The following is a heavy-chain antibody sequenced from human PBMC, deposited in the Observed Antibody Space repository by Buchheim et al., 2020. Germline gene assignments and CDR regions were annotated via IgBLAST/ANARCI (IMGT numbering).Heavy chain of an antibody. Sequence: QVQLVESGGGVVQPGRSLRLSCAASGFTFSSYGMHWVRQAPGKGLEWVAVISYDGSNKYYADSVKGRFTISRDNSKNTLYLQMNSLRAEDTAVYYCASYYYDSSGYFNWGQGTL. J-gene: IGHJ4*02. V-gene: IGHV3-30*03. D-gene: IGHD3-22*01. CDR2: ISYDGSNK. CDR3: ASYYYDSSGYFN. CDR1: GFTFSSYG.